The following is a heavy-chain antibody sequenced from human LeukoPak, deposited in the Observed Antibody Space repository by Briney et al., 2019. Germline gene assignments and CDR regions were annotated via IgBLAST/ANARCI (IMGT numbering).Heavy chain of an antibody. CDR1: GYTFTNYD. CDR3: AKGRLWFGGHPTAIY. Sequence: ASVKVSCKASGYTFTNYDINWVRQATGQGLEWMGWTNPYSGNTGYAQKFQGRVTMTRNTSISTAYMELSSLRSEDTAVYYCAKGRLWFGGHPTAIYWGQGTLVTVSS. D-gene: IGHD3-10*01. V-gene: IGHV1-8*01. J-gene: IGHJ4*02. CDR2: TNPYSGNT.